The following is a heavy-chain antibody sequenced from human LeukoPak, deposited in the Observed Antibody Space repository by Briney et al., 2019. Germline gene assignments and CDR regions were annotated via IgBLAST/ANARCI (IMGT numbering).Heavy chain of an antibody. CDR1: GYTFTDYY. Sequence: GAPVKVSCKVSGYTFTDYYMHWVQQAPGKGLERMGLVDPEDGETIYAEKFQGRVTITADTSTDTAYMELSSLRSEDTAVYYCATAGGWELPFDYWGQGTLVTVSS. J-gene: IGHJ4*02. CDR3: ATAGGWELPFDY. V-gene: IGHV1-69-2*01. D-gene: IGHD1-26*01. CDR2: VDPEDGET.